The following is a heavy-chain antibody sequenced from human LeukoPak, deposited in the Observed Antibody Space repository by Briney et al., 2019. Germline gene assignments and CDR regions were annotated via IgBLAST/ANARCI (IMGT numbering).Heavy chain of an antibody. CDR3: TRESGSYHGNDY. CDR1: GYTFTGYY. D-gene: IGHD1-26*01. Sequence: GSSVKVSCKASGYTFTGYYMHWVRQAPGQGLEWMGRINPNNGGTNYAQKFQGRVTMTGDTSISTAYMELSSLGPDDTAVYYCTRESGSYHGNDYWGQGTLVTVSS. CDR2: INPNNGGT. V-gene: IGHV1-2*06. J-gene: IGHJ4*02.